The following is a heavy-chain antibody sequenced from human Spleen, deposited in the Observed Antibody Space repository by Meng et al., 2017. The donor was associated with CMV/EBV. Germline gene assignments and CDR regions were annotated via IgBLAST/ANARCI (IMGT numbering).Heavy chain of an antibody. V-gene: IGHV4-39*01. Sequence: SISSSSYYWGWIRQPPGKGLEWIGSIYYSGSTYYNPSLKSRVTISVDTSKNQFSLKLSSVTAADTAVYYCASRRGELRFLEWLFTVDCWGQGTLVTVSS. CDR3: ASRRGELRFLEWLFTVDC. CDR2: IYYSGST. CDR1: SISSSSYY. D-gene: IGHD3-3*01. J-gene: IGHJ4*02.